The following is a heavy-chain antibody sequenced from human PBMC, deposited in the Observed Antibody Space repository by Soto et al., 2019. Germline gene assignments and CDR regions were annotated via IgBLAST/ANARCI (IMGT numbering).Heavy chain of an antibody. D-gene: IGHD2-15*01. Sequence: QVQLVESGGGVVQPGRSLRLSCAASGFTFSTYVMHWVRQAPGKGPEWVAVIWSDRSIEEYGDSVKGRFTISRDNSENTLYLQMNSLTAEDTAVYYCARDLRYCSGGRCYSAFAYWCQGTLVSVSS. CDR1: GFTFSTYV. J-gene: IGHJ4*02. CDR2: IWSDRSIE. V-gene: IGHV3-33*01. CDR3: ARDLRYCSGGRCYSAFAY.